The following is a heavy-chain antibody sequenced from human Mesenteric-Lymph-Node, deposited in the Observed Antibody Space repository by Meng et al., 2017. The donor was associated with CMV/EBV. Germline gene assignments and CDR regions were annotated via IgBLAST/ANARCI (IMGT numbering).Heavy chain of an antibody. D-gene: IGHD2-2*01. CDR2: ISSSGSTM. Sequence: FTFSDYCMGWIRQAPGKGLEWVSYISSSGSTMYYADSVKGRFTISRDNAKNSLYLQMNSLRAEDTAVYYCAREFDCSSTSCYGWFDPWGQGTLVTVSS. V-gene: IGHV3-11*01. CDR3: AREFDCSSTSCYGWFDP. CDR1: FTFSDYC. J-gene: IGHJ5*02.